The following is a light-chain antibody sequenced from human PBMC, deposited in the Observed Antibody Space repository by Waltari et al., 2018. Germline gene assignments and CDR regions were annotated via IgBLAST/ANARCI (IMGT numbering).Light chain of an antibody. V-gene: IGLV2-14*03. CDR1: SSDVGGYNY. CDR2: DVS. Sequence: QSALTQPASVSGSPGQSITISCTGTSSDVGGYNYVSWYQQHPGKAPKLMIYDVSNRPAGVSNRFSGSKSGKTASLTISGLQAEDEADYYCFSETSSSTCVFGGGTKLTVL. J-gene: IGLJ3*02. CDR3: FSETSSSTCV.